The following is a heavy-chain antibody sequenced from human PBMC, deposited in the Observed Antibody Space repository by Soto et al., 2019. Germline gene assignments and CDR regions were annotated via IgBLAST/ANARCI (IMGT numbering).Heavy chain of an antibody. J-gene: IGHJ5*01. CDR1: GGSIRGYF. CDR3: ARDTQYSGGDWYEHWFDS. D-gene: IGHD2-21*02. V-gene: IGHV4-59*13. Sequence: QVQLQESGPGLVKPSETLSLTCTVSGGSIRGYFWSWIRQPPGKGLGWIGHIYYTGRTNSNSSLKSRVTMSLDTSKNQFSLKLTSVTAADTAVYYCARDTQYSGGDWYEHWFDSWGQGTLVTVSS. CDR2: IYYTGRT.